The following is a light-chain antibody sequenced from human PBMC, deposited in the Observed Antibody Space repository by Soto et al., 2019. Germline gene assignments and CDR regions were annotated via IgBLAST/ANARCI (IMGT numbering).Light chain of an antibody. CDR2: DVS. CDR1: SSDVGGYNY. J-gene: IGLJ1*01. V-gene: IGLV2-11*01. Sequence: QSVLTQPRSLSGSPGQSVTISCTGTSSDVGGYNYVSWYQQHPGKAPKLMIYDVSKRPSGVPDRFSGSKSGNTASLTISGLQVEDEADYYCGSYAGSYIFYVFGTGTKVTVL. CDR3: GSYAGSYIFYV.